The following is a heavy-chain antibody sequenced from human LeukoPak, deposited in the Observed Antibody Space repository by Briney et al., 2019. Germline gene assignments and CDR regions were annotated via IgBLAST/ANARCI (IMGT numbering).Heavy chain of an antibody. CDR2: ISAYNGNT. CDR1: GYTFISYG. V-gene: IGHV1-18*01. CDR3: AKGADWLLFDS. J-gene: IGHJ4*02. Sequence: ASVKISCKALGYTFISYGITWARQAPGQGLEWMGWISAYNGNTNYAQKLQGRVTMTTDRSTSTAYMELRSLRSDDTAVYYCAKGADWLLFDSWGQGTLVTVSS. D-gene: IGHD3/OR15-3a*01.